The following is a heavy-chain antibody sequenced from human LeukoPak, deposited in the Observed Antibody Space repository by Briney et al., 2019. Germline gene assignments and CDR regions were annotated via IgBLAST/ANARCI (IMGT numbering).Heavy chain of an antibody. J-gene: IGHJ3*02. Sequence: SQTLSLTCAVSGGSISSGGYSWSWIRQPPGQGLEWIGYIYHSGSTYYNPSLKSRVTISVDRSKNQFSLKLSSVTAADTAVYYCASSSGYLTDAFDIWGQGTMVTVSS. CDR1: GGSISSGGYS. D-gene: IGHD3-22*01. CDR2: IYHSGST. V-gene: IGHV4-30-2*01. CDR3: ASSSGYLTDAFDI.